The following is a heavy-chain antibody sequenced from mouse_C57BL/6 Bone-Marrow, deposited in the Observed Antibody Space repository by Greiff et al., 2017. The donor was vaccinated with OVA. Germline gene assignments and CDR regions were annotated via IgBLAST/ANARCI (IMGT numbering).Heavy chain of an antibody. CDR1: GYTFTSYG. CDR3: ARIGYGSSYGAMDY. V-gene: IGHV1-81*01. J-gene: IGHJ4*01. CDR2: IYPRSGNT. Sequence: QVQLQQSGAELARPGASVKLSCKASGYTFTSYGISWVKQRTGQGLEWIVEIYPRSGNTYYNEKFKGKATLTADKSSSTAYMELRSLTSEDSAVYFGARIGYGSSYGAMDYWGQGTSVTVSS. D-gene: IGHD1-1*01.